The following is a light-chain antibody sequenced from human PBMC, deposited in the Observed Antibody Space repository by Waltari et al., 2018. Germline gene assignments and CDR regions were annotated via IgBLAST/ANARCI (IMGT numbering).Light chain of an antibody. CDR1: HHIDNN. J-gene: IGKJ2*01. CDR3: QQSQGVPFT. V-gene: IGKV1-39*01. Sequence: IQLPQSPSSLSASIGDRVPITCRASHHIDNNLNWYQQKPGKAPKLLIYAASTLQSGVPSRFTGSGYGTDFTLTISSLQPEDIATYSCQQSQGVPFTFGQGTKVELK. CDR2: AAS.